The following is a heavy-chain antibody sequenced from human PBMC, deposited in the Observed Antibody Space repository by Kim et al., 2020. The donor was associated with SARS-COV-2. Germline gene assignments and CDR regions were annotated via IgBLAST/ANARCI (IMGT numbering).Heavy chain of an antibody. CDR3: AKGTVAGTGAWDY. D-gene: IGHD6-19*01. J-gene: IGHJ4*02. Sequence: AESMKGPSTTSRDKSKNTMYLQMNSLRAEDTAVYYGAKGTVAGTGAWDYWGQGTLVTVSS. V-gene: IGHV3-23*01.